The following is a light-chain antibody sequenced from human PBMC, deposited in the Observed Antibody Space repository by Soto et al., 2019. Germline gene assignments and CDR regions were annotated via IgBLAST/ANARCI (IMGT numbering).Light chain of an antibody. J-gene: IGKJ2*01. CDR2: DAS. V-gene: IGKV3-20*01. Sequence: EIVLTQSPGTLPFSPGERSTLSCGSSQSINSRSLAWYQQKPGQAPRLLIYDASSRATGIPDRFSASGSGTDFTLTISSLEPEDFAVYYCQQYVASPYTFGQGTKVDIK. CDR1: QSINSRS. CDR3: QQYVASPYT.